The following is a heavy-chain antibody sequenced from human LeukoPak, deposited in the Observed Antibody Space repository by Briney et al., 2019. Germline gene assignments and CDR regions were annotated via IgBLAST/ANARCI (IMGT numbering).Heavy chain of an antibody. D-gene: IGHD4-17*01. CDR3: ARGYGDNVDY. Sequence: WASVKVSCKASGYTFTGYYMHWVRQAPGQGLEWMGWINPNSGGTGYAQKFQGRVTMTRNTSISTAYMELSSLRSEDTAVYYCARGYGDNVDYWGQGTLVTVSS. CDR1: GYTFTGYY. CDR2: INPNSGGT. J-gene: IGHJ4*02. V-gene: IGHV1-8*02.